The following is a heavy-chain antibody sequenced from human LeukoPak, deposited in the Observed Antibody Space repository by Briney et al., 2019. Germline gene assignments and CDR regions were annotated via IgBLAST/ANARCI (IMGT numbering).Heavy chain of an antibody. CDR3: ARGPDSSGYYYFDF. V-gene: IGHV4-30-4*01. CDR2: IYHSGST. J-gene: IGHJ4*02. CDR1: GGSISSGDYY. Sequence: SETLSLTCTVSGGSISSGDYYWRWIRQPPGKGLEWIGYIYHSGSTYFNPSLKSRVTISVDTSKDQFSLKLSSVTAADTAVYYCARGPDSSGYYYFDFWGQGTLVTVSP. D-gene: IGHD3-22*01.